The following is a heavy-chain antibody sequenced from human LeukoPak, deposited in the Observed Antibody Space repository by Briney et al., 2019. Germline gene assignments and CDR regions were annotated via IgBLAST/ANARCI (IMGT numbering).Heavy chain of an antibody. CDR2: IWYDASNK. J-gene: IGHJ5*02. V-gene: IGHV3-33*01. D-gene: IGHD6-13*01. CDR1: GFNLSRNG. CDR3: ARDLAAGGTWFDP. Sequence: PGGSLRLSCAASGFNLSRNGMHWVRQAPGKGVEWVAVIWYDASNKYYAESVKGRFTISRDNSKNTLYLQMNSLRAEDTAVYYCARDLAAGGTWFDPWGQGTLVTVSS.